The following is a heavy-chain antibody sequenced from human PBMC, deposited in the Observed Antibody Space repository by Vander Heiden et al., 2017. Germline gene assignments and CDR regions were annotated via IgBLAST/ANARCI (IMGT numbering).Heavy chain of an antibody. Sequence: QVQLQESGPGLVKPSQTLSLTCTVSGGSISSGGYYWSWIRQHPGKGLEWIGYINYSGSTYYNPSLKSRVTISVDTSKNQFSLKLSSVTAADTAVYYCARSFLEWFNFDYWGQGTLVTVSS. CDR1: GGSISSGGYY. V-gene: IGHV4-31*03. D-gene: IGHD3-3*01. CDR3: ARSFLEWFNFDY. CDR2: INYSGST. J-gene: IGHJ4*02.